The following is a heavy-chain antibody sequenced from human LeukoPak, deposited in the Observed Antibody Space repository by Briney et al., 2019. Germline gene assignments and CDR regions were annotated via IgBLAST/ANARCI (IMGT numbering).Heavy chain of an antibody. Sequence: SVKGSCKASGGTFSSYAISWVRQAPGQGLEWMGRIIPILGIANYAQKFQGRVTITADKSTSTAYMELSSLRSEDTAVYYCAFRIAVAGSVEYFQHWGQGTLVTVSS. CDR1: GGTFSSYA. CDR3: AFRIAVAGSVEYFQH. J-gene: IGHJ1*01. D-gene: IGHD6-19*01. V-gene: IGHV1-69*04. CDR2: IIPILGIA.